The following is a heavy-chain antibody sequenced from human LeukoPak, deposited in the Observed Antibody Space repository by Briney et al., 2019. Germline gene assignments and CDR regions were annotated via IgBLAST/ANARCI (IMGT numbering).Heavy chain of an antibody. Sequence: ASVKVSCKASGYTFTGYYMHWVRQAPGQGLEWMGRINPNSGGTNYAQKFQGRVTMTRDTSISTAYMELSRLRSDDTAVYYCARDLNSSWYVFPYGMDVWGQGTTVTVSS. V-gene: IGHV1-2*06. D-gene: IGHD6-13*01. CDR3: ARDLNSSWYVFPYGMDV. CDR1: GYTFTGYY. CDR2: INPNSGGT. J-gene: IGHJ6*02.